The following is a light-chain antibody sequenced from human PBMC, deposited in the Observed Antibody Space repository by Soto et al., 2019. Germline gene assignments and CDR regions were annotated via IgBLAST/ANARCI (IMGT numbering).Light chain of an antibody. Sequence: DIQMTQSPSTLSASVGDRVTITWRASQSISSWLAWYQQKPGKAPKLLIYKASSLESGVPSRCSGSRSGTEFTLTISSLQPDAVATYYCQQYNSYSRTLGQGTKMQIK. V-gene: IGKV1-5*03. CDR1: QSISSW. CDR2: KAS. CDR3: QQYNSYSRT. J-gene: IGKJ2*01.